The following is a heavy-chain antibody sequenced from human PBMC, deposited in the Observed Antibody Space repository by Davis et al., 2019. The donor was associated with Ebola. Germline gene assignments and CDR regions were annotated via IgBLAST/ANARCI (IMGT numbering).Heavy chain of an antibody. Sequence: GESPKISCKGSGYSFTSYWIGWVRQMPGKGLEWMGIIYPGDSDTRYSPSFQGQVTISADKSISTAYLQWSSLKASDTAMYYCARQGLGVGRYYYYMDVWGKGTTVTVSS. CDR3: ARQGLGVGRYYYYMDV. CDR1: GYSFTSYW. CDR2: IYPGDSDT. V-gene: IGHV5-51*01. D-gene: IGHD3-16*01. J-gene: IGHJ6*03.